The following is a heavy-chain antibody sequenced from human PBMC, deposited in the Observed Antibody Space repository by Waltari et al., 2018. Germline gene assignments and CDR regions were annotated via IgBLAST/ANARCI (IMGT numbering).Heavy chain of an antibody. J-gene: IGHJ4*02. Sequence: QVQLQPWGAGLLKPSETLSLPCAVSGGSFRGYYWSWIRQPPGKGLEWIGEIKHSGRTNYNPSLKSRVTISVDTSKNQFSLKLSSVTAADTAVYCCARGMATGAIDYWGQGTLVTVSS. V-gene: IGHV4-34*01. CDR3: ARGMATGAIDY. D-gene: IGHD7-27*01. CDR2: IKHSGRT. CDR1: GGSFRGYY.